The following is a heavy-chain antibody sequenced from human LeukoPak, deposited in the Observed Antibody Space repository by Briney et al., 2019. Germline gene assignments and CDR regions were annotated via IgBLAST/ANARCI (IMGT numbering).Heavy chain of an antibody. V-gene: IGHV1-2*02. CDR1: GYTFTGYY. J-gene: IGHJ4*02. Sequence: ASVKVSCKASGYTFTGYYMHWVRQAPGQGLEWMGWINPNSGGTNYAQKFQGRVTMTRDTSISTAYMEPSRLRSDDTAVYYCARVVVAPKTKSSFSFRYAFDYWGQGTLVTVSS. D-gene: IGHD2-15*01. CDR2: INPNSGGT. CDR3: ARVVVAPKTKSSFSFRYAFDY.